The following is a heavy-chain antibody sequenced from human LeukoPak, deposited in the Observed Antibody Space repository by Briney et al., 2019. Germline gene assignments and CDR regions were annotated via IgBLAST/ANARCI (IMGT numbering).Heavy chain of an antibody. V-gene: IGHV1-8*02. J-gene: IGHJ6*02. CDR1: GYIFTNYD. Sequence: ASVMVSCKASGYIFTNYDMNWVRQAPGRGLEWMGWINPNGGNTDYAQKFQGRVTMTRNASTGTVYLELNSLRSEDTAVYYCARALDGMDVWGQGTTVIVS. CDR3: ARALDGMDV. CDR2: INPNGGNT.